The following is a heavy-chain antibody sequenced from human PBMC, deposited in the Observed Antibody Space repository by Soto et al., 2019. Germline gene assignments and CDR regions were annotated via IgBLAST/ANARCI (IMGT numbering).Heavy chain of an antibody. D-gene: IGHD3-22*01. CDR2: INPNSGGT. J-gene: IGHJ4*02. CDR3: ARRGAINYYDSSGYYPPFDY. Sequence: GASVKVSCKASGYTFTGYYMHWVRQAPGQGLEWMGWINPNSGGTNYAQKFQGRVTMTRDTSISTAYMELSRLRSDDTAVYYCARRGAINYYDSSGYYPPFDYWGQGTLVTVSS. V-gene: IGHV1-2*02. CDR1: GYTFTGYY.